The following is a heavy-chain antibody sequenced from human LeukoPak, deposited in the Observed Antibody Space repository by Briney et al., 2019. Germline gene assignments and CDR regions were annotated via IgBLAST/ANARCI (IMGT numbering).Heavy chain of an antibody. CDR3: AKDAQISGLRYFDWLLYYFDY. Sequence: GGSLRLSCAASGFTFSSYGMNWVRQAPGKGLEWVSFISISSSYIYYADSVKGRFTISRDNAKNSLYLQMNSLRAEDTAVYYCAKDAQISGLRYFDWLLYYFDYWGQGTLVTVSS. J-gene: IGHJ4*02. CDR1: GFTFSSYG. D-gene: IGHD3-9*01. V-gene: IGHV3-21*01. CDR2: ISISSSYI.